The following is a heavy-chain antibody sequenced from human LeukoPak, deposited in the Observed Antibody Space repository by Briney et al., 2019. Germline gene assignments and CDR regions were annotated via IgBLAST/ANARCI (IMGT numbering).Heavy chain of an antibody. D-gene: IGHD3-16*01. CDR1: GYTFTSYG. J-gene: IGHJ6*03. CDR3: ARSLSSPDYYYYMDV. CDR2: ISAYNGNT. V-gene: IGHV1-18*01. Sequence: GASVKVSCKASGYTFTSYGISWVRQAPGQGLEWMGWISAYNGNTNYAQKLQGRVTMTTDTSTSTAYMELRSLRSDDTAVYYCARSLSSPDYYYYMDVWGKGTTVTVSS.